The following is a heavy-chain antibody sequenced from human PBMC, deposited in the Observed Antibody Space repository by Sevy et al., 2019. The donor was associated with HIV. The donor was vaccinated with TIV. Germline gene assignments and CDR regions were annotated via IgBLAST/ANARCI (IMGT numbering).Heavy chain of an antibody. V-gene: IGHV3-30*02. CDR1: GLTFSSYG. D-gene: IGHD3-9*01. J-gene: IGHJ4*02. CDR3: ASDILTGSDY. CDR2: IWYDGTDK. Sequence: GGSLRLSCAASGLTFSSYGMHWVRQAPGKGLEWVALIWYDGTDKYYADSVKGRFTISRDNSKNTLYLQMNSLRAEDTAVYYCASDILTGSDYWGQGTLVTVSS.